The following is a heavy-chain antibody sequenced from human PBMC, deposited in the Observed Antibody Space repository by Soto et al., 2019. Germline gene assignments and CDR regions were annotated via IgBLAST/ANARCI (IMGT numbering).Heavy chain of an antibody. Sequence: SETLSLTCAVYGGSFSGYYWSWIRQPPGKGLEWIGEINHSGSTNYNPSLKSRVTISVDTSKNQFSLTLSSVTAAGTAVYYCARGVRKWFGELLLQPQVRYYYYYMDVWGKGTTVTVSS. J-gene: IGHJ6*03. D-gene: IGHD3-10*01. CDR1: GGSFSGYY. CDR3: ARGVRKWFGELLLQPQVRYYYYYMDV. V-gene: IGHV4-34*01. CDR2: INHSGST.